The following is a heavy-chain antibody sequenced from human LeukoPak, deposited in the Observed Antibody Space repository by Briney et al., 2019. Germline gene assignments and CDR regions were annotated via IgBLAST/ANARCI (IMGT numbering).Heavy chain of an antibody. Sequence: PGGSLRLSCAASGFTFSDHYIDWVRQAPGKGLEWVGRTRDRANSYTTEYAASVKDRFTFSRDDSKNSVYLQMNSLKTEDTAVYYCAGVGNSGGYYYPLDYWGQGTLVTVSS. V-gene: IGHV3-72*01. CDR2: TRDRANSYTT. CDR1: GFTFSDHY. CDR3: AGVGNSGGYYYPLDY. D-gene: IGHD3-22*01. J-gene: IGHJ4*02.